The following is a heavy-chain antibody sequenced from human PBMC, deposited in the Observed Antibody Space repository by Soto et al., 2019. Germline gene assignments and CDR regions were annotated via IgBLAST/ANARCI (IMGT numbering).Heavy chain of an antibody. D-gene: IGHD5-12*01. J-gene: IGHJ4*02. CDR3: ARGLRGVLDY. Sequence: GGSLRLSCVASGFNFGNFGMRWVRQAPGKGLEWLTVISNDENIKQDSVRGRFAIARDNSKNTLYLHLTSLRAEDTAIYYCARGLRGVLDYWGQGTLVTVSS. CDR2: ISNDENIK. V-gene: IGHV3-33*01. CDR1: GFNFGNFG.